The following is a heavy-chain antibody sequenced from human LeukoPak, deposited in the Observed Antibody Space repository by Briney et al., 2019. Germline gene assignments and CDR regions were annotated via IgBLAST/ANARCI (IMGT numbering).Heavy chain of an antibody. D-gene: IGHD3-9*01. CDR1: GYTFTGYY. CDR3: ARDHANYDILTGGNWFDP. Sequence: GASVKVSCKASGYTFTGYYMHWVRQAPGQGLEWMGGIIPIFGTANYAQKFQGRVTITADESTSTAYMELSSLRSVDTAVYICARDHANYDILTGGNWFDPWGQGTLVTVSS. J-gene: IGHJ5*02. V-gene: IGHV1-69*13. CDR2: IIPIFGTA.